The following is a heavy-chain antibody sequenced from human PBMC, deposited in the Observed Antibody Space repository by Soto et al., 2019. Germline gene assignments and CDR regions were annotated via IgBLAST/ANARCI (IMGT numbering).Heavy chain of an antibody. CDR3: ATHREGATYYFDF. J-gene: IGHJ4*02. CDR2: IVVGSGNT. D-gene: IGHD1-26*01. Sequence: QMQLVQSGPEVKKPGTSVKVSCKASTFTFTSSAVQWVRQARGQRLEWIGWIVVGSGNTKYTQNFQERVTSTRDMSSGTAYLELSRLRSEDTAVYYCATHREGATYYFDFWGQGTLLTVSS. V-gene: IGHV1-58*01. CDR1: TFTFTSSA.